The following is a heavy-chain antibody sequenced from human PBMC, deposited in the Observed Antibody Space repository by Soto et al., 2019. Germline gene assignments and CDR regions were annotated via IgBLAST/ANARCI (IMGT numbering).Heavy chain of an antibody. CDR1: GFSFDDYA. CDR3: AKDSPSRRSSGSAPELGN. Sequence: GGSLRLSCAASGFSFDDYAMHWVRQAPGKGLEWVAGISWKSSTVDYADSAKGRFTISRDNAKNFLYLQMNSLRTDDTALYYCAKDSPSRRSSGSAPELGNWGQGTLVTVSS. D-gene: IGHD6-19*01. J-gene: IGHJ4*02. V-gene: IGHV3-9*01. CDR2: ISWKSSTV.